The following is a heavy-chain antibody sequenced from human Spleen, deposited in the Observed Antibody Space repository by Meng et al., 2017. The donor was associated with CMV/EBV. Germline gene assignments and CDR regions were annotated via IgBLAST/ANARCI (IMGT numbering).Heavy chain of an antibody. CDR3: ARDNNWGPDY. J-gene: IGHJ4*02. CDR1: GYTFTGYY. V-gene: IGHV1-18*01. D-gene: IGHD7-27*01. CDR2: ISGLNGNT. Sequence: ASVKVSCKASGYTFTGYYIHWVRQAPGQGLEWMGWISGLNGNTNYAQKLQGRITMTTDTSTSTAYMELRSLRSDDTAVYYCARDNNWGPDYWGQGTLVTVSS.